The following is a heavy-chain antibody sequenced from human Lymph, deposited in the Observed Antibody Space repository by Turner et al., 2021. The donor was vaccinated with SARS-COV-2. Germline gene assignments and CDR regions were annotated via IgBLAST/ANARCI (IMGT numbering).Heavy chain of an antibody. V-gene: IGHV3-30*18. CDR1: GFTFSSYG. D-gene: IGHD2-8*02. J-gene: IGHJ6*02. CDR2: MSYAGSNR. CDR3: AKCCRAYWVPVEGMDV. Sequence: QVQLVESGGGVVQPGRSLRLSCAASGFTFSSYGMHWVRQAPGKGLEWVAGMSYAGSNRCYADYVKCRFTISRDNSKNTLYLQMNSLRAEDTAVYYCAKCCRAYWVPVEGMDVWGQGTTVTVSS.